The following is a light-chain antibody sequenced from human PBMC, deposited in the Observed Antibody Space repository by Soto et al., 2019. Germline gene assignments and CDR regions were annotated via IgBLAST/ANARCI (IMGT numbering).Light chain of an antibody. CDR1: NSDVGGYDR. CDR3: ISYIPSTTTHWV. V-gene: IGLV2-14*01. J-gene: IGLJ3*02. CDR2: EVY. Sequence: QSVLTQPASVSGSPGQSITISCTGTNSDVGGYDRVSWYQHHPGKAPKLLIFEVYNRPSGISDRFSGSKSGDTASLTISGLQADDEADYYCISYIPSTTTHWVFGGGTKVTVL.